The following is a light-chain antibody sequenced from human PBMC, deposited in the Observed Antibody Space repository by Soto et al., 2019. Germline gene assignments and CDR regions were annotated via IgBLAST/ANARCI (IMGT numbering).Light chain of an antibody. CDR2: EVT. Sequence: QSVLTQPPSASGSPGQSVTISCAGAGSDIAVYDFVSWYQQHPGKAPKLIIYEVTKRPSGVPDRFSGSKSGNTASLTVSRLQAEDESDYYCSSFADTNTLLFGGGTELTVL. J-gene: IGLJ2*01. V-gene: IGLV2-8*01. CDR1: GSDIAVYDF. CDR3: SSFADTNTLL.